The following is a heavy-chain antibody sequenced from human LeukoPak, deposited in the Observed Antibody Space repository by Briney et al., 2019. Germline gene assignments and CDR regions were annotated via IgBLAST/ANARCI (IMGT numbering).Heavy chain of an antibody. J-gene: IGHJ4*02. CDR1: GGSISSKTHY. D-gene: IGHD6-13*01. CDR3: TRREGRSWYAPRSPLDN. Sequence: SETLSLTCTVSGGSISSKTHYWGWIRQSPGKGLEWIGSIYYTGSTHHDPALKSRVTIEVNTSNNHFFLSLKSATSPDTCIYFCTRREGRSWYAPRSPLDNWAQGTLVTVSS. CDR2: IYYTGST. V-gene: IGHV4-39*07.